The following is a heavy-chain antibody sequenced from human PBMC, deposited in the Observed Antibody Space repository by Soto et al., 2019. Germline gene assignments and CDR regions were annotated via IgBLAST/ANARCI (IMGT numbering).Heavy chain of an antibody. J-gene: IGHJ4*02. V-gene: IGHV4-39*01. D-gene: IGHD3-10*02. CDR1: GDSITASYSN. CDR3: AKLVRDDVRRSDLDH. CDR2: FYYSGTT. Sequence: KTSETLSLTCTVSGDSITASYSNWAWIRHPPGKGLEWIGTFYYSGTTSQNPPLRSRITISGDTSRNQFSLNLRSVTAADSGVYYCAKLVRDDVRRSDLDHWGQGTLVTVSS.